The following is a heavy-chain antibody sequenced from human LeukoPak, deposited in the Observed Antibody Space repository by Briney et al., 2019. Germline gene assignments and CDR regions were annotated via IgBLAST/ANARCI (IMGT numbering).Heavy chain of an antibody. V-gene: IGHV1-2*06. CDR1: GYTFTDYH. J-gene: IGHJ4*02. Sequence: AASVKVSCKASGYTFTDYHMHWVRQAPGQGLEWMGRINPNSGDTNYAQKFQGRVTMTRDTSISTAYMELSRLRSDDTAVYYCARDYCSSTSCLFDYWGQGTLLPSPQ. CDR2: INPNSGDT. D-gene: IGHD2-2*01. CDR3: ARDYCSSTSCLFDY.